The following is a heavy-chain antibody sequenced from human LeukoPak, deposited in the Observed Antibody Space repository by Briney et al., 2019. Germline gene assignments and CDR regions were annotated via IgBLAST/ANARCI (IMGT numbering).Heavy chain of an antibody. CDR3: ARDRLEGGETFDS. J-gene: IGHJ4*02. CDR2: ITGSSSYI. Sequence: GGSLRLSCATSGFSFRSYSMDWVRQAPGKGLEWVSSITGSSSYISYADSVKGRFTISRDNAENSLFLQMNSLRPEDTAVYFCARDRLEGGETFDSWGQGTLVTASS. D-gene: IGHD1-1*01. CDR1: GFSFRSYS. V-gene: IGHV3-21*01.